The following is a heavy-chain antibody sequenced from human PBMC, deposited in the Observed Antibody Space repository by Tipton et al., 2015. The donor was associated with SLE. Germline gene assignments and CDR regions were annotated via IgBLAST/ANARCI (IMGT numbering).Heavy chain of an antibody. V-gene: IGHV3-66*02. CDR2: IYSDGTK. D-gene: IGHD2-15*01. Sequence: GSLRLSCAASGFTFSTYYMSWVRQAPGKGLEWVSVIYSDGTKYYADSVKGRFTISRDNSKNTLYLQMNSLRAEDTAVYYCASDIVGPRDYGMDVWGQGTTVTVSS. CDR3: ASDIVGPRDYGMDV. CDR1: GFTFSTYY. J-gene: IGHJ6*02.